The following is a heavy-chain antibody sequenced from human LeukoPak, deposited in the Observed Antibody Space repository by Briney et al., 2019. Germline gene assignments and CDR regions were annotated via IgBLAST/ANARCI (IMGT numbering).Heavy chain of an antibody. Sequence: SETLSLTCTVSGGSISSSSYYWGWIRQPPGKGLEWIGSIYYSGSTYYNPSFKSRVTISVDTSKNQFSLKLSSVTAADTAVYYCATTPYYDILTGYYYIDYWGQGTLVTVSS. J-gene: IGHJ4*02. D-gene: IGHD3-9*01. CDR2: IYYSGST. CDR3: ATTPYYDILTGYYYIDY. V-gene: IGHV4-39*01. CDR1: GGSISSSSYY.